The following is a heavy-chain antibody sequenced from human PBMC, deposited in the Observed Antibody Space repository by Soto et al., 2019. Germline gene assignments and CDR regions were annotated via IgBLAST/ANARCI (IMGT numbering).Heavy chain of an antibody. V-gene: IGHV3-7*01. CDR1: GFTFSRNW. Sequence: GGSLRLSCAASGFTFSRNWMSWVRQAPGKGLEWVANIKHDGSGKSYVDSVMGRFTISRENAKNSLYLQMNSLRAEDTAVSYCASLWFAQPHLWLRFPFSRGMDVWGQGTTVTVSS. D-gene: IGHD5-18*01. CDR3: ASLWFAQPHLWLRFPFSRGMDV. J-gene: IGHJ6*02. CDR2: IKHDGSGK.